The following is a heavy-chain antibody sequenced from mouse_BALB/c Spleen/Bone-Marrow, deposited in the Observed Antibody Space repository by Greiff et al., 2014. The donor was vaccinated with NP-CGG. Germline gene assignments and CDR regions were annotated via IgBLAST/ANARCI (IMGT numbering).Heavy chain of an antibody. CDR1: GFNITDTY. D-gene: IGHD1-1*01. Sequence: EVQLQQSGAELVKPGASVKLSCTASGFNITDTYMHWVKQRPEQGLEWIGRIDPANGNTKYDPKFQGKATITADTSSNTAYLQLSSLTSEDTAVYYCASYYYGHYFDYWGQGTTLTVSS. J-gene: IGHJ2*01. CDR3: ASYYYGHYFDY. V-gene: IGHV14-3*02. CDR2: IDPANGNT.